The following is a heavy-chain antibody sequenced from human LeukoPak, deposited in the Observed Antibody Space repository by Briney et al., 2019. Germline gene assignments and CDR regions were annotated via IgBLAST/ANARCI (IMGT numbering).Heavy chain of an antibody. J-gene: IGHJ4*02. D-gene: IGHD5/OR15-5a*01. CDR2: IKSKTDGGTT. V-gene: IGHV3-15*01. Sequence: GGSLRLSCAASGFTFSSYWMSWVRQAPGKGLEWVGRIKSKTDGGTTEYAAPVKGRFTISRDDSKNTLYLQMNSLKTEDTAVYYCTTGVSRGTSYWGQGTLVTVSS. CDR1: GFTFSSYW. CDR3: TTGVSRGTSY.